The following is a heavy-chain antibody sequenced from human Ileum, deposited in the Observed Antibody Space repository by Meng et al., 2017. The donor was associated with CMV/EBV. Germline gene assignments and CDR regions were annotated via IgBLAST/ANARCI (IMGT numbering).Heavy chain of an antibody. D-gene: IGHD5-24*01. CDR1: GFSFSHYA. CDR2: ISFDGSKK. Sequence: GESLKTSCAASGFSFSHYAMNWVRQAPGKGLEWVAVISFDGSKKFFADSVKGRFTISRDNFETTLYLQINSLKTEDTALYYCARGMALVGVDYWGQGTLVTVSS. V-gene: IGHV3-30*04. J-gene: IGHJ4*02. CDR3: ARGMALVGVDY.